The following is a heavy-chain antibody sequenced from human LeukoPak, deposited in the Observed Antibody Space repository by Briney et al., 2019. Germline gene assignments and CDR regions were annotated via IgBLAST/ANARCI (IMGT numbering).Heavy chain of an antibody. CDR1: GFTFSSYG. V-gene: IGHV3-48*04. J-gene: IGHJ4*02. CDR2: ISSSGSTI. D-gene: IGHD5-24*01. Sequence: GGSLRLSCAASGFTFSSYGMHWIRQAPGKGLEWVSYISSSGSTIYYADSVKGRFTISRDNAKNSLYLQMNSLRAEDTAVYYCAREEDGYNYIGYWGQGTLVTVSS. CDR3: AREEDGYNYIGY.